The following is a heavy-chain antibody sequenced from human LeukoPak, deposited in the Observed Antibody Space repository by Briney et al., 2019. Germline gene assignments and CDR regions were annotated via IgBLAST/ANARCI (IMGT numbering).Heavy chain of an antibody. D-gene: IGHD4-17*01. CDR1: AGSFSTYY. CDR2: IYYSGTT. Sequence: PSETLSLTCTISAGSFSTYYWSWIRQPPGRGLEWIGYIYYSGTTNYNPSLKSRGTISVDTSKNQFSLKRNSVTAADTAVYYCARLFGDPHFDYWGQGILVSVSS. V-gene: IGHV4-59*08. CDR3: ARLFGDPHFDY. J-gene: IGHJ4*02.